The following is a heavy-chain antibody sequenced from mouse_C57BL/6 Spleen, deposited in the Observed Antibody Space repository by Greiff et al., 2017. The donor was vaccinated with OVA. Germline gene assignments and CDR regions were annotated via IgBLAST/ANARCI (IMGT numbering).Heavy chain of an antibody. Sequence: EVKLQESGAELVRPGASVKLSCTASGFNIKDDYMHWVKQRPEQGLEWIGWIDPENGDTEYASTVQGKAPITADTSSNTAYLQLSSLTSEDTAVYYCTSYYLYAMDYWGQGTSGTVSS. V-gene: IGHV14-4*01. CDR3: TSYYLYAMDY. J-gene: IGHJ4*01. CDR2: IDPENGDT. D-gene: IGHD2-10*01. CDR1: GFNIKDDY.